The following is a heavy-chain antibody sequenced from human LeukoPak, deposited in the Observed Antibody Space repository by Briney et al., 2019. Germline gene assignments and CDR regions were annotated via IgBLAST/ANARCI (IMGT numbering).Heavy chain of an antibody. CDR1: GYTFTGYY. D-gene: IGHD4-23*01. V-gene: IGHV1-2*02. CDR3: ARDLEYLATVVTGGLEY. Sequence: GASVKVSCKASGYTFTGYYMHWVRQAPGQGLEWMGWINPNSGGTNYAQKFQGRVTMTRDTSISTAYMELSRLRSDDTAVYYCARDLEYLATVVTGGLEYWGQGTLVTVSS. CDR2: INPNSGGT. J-gene: IGHJ4*02.